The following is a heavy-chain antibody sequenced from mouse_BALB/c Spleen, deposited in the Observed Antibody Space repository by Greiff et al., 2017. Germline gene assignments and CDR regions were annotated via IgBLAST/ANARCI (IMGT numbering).Heavy chain of an antibody. CDR3: ARQEGPLDY. V-gene: IGHV5-6*03. Sequence: EVKVVESGGGLVKPGGSLKLSCAASGFTFSSYAMSWVRQTPEKRLEWVATISSGGSYTYYPDSVKGRFTISRDNAKNTLYLQMSSLKSEDTAMYYCARQEGPLDYWGQGTTLTVSS. D-gene: IGHD3-3*01. CDR1: GFTFSSYA. CDR2: ISSGGSYT. J-gene: IGHJ2*01.